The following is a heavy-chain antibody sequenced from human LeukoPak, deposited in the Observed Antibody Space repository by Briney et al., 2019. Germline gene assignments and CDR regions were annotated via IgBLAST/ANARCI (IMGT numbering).Heavy chain of an antibody. J-gene: IGHJ4*02. D-gene: IGHD3-22*01. CDR1: GFIFDDYA. CDR3: ARDLIGYYYDSSGYKDY. V-gene: IGHV3-9*01. CDR2: ISWNSGSI. Sequence: HPGGSLRLSCAVSGFIFDDYAMHWVRQAPGKGLEWVSGISWNSGSIGYADSVKGRFSISRDNAKNSLYLQMNSLRAEDTAVYYCARDLIGYYYDSSGYKDYWGQGTLVTVSS.